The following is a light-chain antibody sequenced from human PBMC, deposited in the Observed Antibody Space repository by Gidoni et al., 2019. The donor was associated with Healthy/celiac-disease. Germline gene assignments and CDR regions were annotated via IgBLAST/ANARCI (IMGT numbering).Light chain of an antibody. Sequence: EIVLTQSPGTLSLSPGERATLSCRASQSVSSSYLAWYQPKPGQAPRLLIYGASSRATGIPDRFSGSGSGTDFTLTIRILEPEDFAVYYCQQYGSSPRTFXXXTKVEIK. V-gene: IGKV3-20*01. J-gene: IGKJ1*01. CDR3: QQYGSSPRT. CDR1: QSVSSSY. CDR2: GAS.